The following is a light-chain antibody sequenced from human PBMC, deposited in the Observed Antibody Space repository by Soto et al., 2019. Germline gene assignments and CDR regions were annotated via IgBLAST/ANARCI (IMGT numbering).Light chain of an antibody. CDR2: EVS. V-gene: IGLV2-8*01. Sequence: QSVLTQPPSASGSPGQSVTISCTGTNSDVGGYNYVSWYQQHPGKAPKLMIYEVSKRPSGVPDRFSGSKSGNTASLTVSGLQAEDEAYYYCSAYAGSNNVVFGGGTKVTVL. J-gene: IGLJ3*02. CDR1: NSDVGGYNY. CDR3: SAYAGSNNVV.